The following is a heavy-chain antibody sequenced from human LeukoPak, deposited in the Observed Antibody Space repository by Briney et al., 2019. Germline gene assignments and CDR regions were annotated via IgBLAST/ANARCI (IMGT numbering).Heavy chain of an antibody. CDR1: GGSISSSSYY. Sequence: SETLSLTCTVSGGSISSSSYYWSWVRKTPGKGLEWIGNIFDSGDTSYNPSLQSRVTISLDTSKKQFSLKLRSVTAADTAVYYCARRLSNGATLNYFDYWGQGTLVTVSS. CDR2: IFDSGDT. CDR3: ARRLSNGATLNYFDY. J-gene: IGHJ4*02. V-gene: IGHV4-61*05. D-gene: IGHD2-8*01.